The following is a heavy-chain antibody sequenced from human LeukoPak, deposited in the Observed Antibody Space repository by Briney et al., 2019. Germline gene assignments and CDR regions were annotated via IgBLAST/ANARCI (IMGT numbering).Heavy chain of an antibody. V-gene: IGHV1-24*01. CDR1: GYTLTELS. Sequence: ASVKVSCKVSGYTLTELSMHWVRQAPGKGLEWMGGFDPEDGETIYAQKFQGRVTMTEDTSTDTAYMELSSLRSEDTAVYYCARGPAAAGKFYYYYYYMDVWGKGTTVTISS. J-gene: IGHJ6*03. CDR3: ARGPAAAGKFYYYYYYMDV. CDR2: FDPEDGET. D-gene: IGHD6-13*01.